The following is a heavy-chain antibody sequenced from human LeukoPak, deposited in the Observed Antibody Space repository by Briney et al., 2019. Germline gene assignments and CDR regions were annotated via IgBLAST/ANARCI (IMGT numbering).Heavy chain of an antibody. J-gene: IGHJ6*03. V-gene: IGHV1-69*06. Sequence: SVKVSCKASGGTFSSYAISWVRQAPGQGLEWMGGIIPIFGTANYAQKFQGRVTITADKSTSTAYMELSSLRSEDTAVYYCAIQTIAAAGTPRNSSYYYFYMDVWGKGTTVTVSS. CDR3: AIQTIAAAGTPRNSSYYYFYMDV. D-gene: IGHD6-13*01. CDR2: IIPIFGTA. CDR1: GGTFSSYA.